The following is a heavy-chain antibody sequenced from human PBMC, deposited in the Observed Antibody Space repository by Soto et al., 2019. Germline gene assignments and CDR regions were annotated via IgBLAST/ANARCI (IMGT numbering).Heavy chain of an antibody. J-gene: IGHJ6*02. Sequence: QVQLVQSGAEVKKPGSSVKVSCKASGGTFSSYAISWVRHAPGQGLEWMGGIIPIFGTANYAQKFQGRVTITADESTSTAYMELSSLRSEDTAVYYCARALGMDNRYYYYGMDVWGQGTTVTVSS. V-gene: IGHV1-69*01. CDR2: IIPIFGTA. CDR1: GGTFSSYA. D-gene: IGHD3-3*01. CDR3: ARALGMDNRYYYYGMDV.